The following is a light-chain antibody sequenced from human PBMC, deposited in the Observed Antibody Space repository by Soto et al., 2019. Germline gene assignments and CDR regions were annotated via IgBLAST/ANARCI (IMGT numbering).Light chain of an antibody. CDR2: DAS. J-gene: IGKJ4*01. Sequence: ETVLTQSPATLSLSPGDRATLSCRASQSVGKYFAWYQQKPGQAPRLLISDASTRATGIPARFNGSGPGTDVTLAISSLEPEDFAVYYCQQRSNWLTFGGGTKVEIK. V-gene: IGKV3-11*01. CDR3: QQRSNWLT. CDR1: QSVGKY.